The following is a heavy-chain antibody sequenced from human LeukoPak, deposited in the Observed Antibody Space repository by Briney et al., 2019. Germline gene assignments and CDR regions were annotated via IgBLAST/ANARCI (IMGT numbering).Heavy chain of an antibody. CDR1: GGSISSYY. CDR2: IYYSGST. CDR3: ARGQYYYDSSGYYYENWFDP. D-gene: IGHD3-22*01. Sequence: SETLSLTCTVSGGSISSYYWSWIRQPPGKRLEGSGYIYYSGSTNYNPSLKSRVTISVDTSKNQFSLKLSSVTAADTAVYYCARGQYYYDSSGYYYENWFDPWGQGTLVTVSS. V-gene: IGHV4-59*01. J-gene: IGHJ5*02.